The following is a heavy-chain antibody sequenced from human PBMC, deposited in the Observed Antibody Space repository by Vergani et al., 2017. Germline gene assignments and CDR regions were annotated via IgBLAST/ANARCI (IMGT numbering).Heavy chain of an antibody. CDR2: IFSNDEK. J-gene: IGHJ4*02. CDR3: ARKYSGYVQYYFDY. Sequence: QVTLKESGPVLVKPTETLTLTCTVSGFSLSNARMGVSWIRQPPGKALEWLAHIFSNDEKSYSTSLKSRLTISKDTSKSQVVLTMTNMDPVDTATYYCARKYSGYVQYYFDYWGQGTLVTVSS. CDR1: GFSLSNARMG. D-gene: IGHD5-12*01. V-gene: IGHV2-26*01.